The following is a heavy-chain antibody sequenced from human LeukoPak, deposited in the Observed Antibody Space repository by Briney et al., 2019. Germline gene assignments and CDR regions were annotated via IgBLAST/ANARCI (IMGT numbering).Heavy chain of an antibody. Sequence: GGSLRLSCAASGFTFSNAWMSWVRQAPGKGLEWVGRLKGITDGGTTDYAAPVKGRFTISRDDSKILLYLQMNSLRADDTAVYYCAKGGLVHRFDPWGQGTLVTVSS. CDR2: LKGITDGGTT. V-gene: IGHV3-15*01. J-gene: IGHJ5*02. CDR3: AKGGLVHRFDP. CDR1: GFTFSNAW.